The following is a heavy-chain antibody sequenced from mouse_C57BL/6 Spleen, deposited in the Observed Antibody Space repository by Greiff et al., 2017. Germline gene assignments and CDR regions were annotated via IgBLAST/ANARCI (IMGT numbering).Heavy chain of an antibody. CDR1: GYTFTTYP. Sequence: VHLVESGAELVKPGASVKMSCKASGYTFTTYPIEWMKQNHGKSLAWIGNFHPYNDDTKYNEKFKGKATLTVEKSSSTVYLELSRLTSDDSAVYYCARRDGYYDAMDYWGQGTSVTVSS. CDR3: ARRDGYYDAMDY. J-gene: IGHJ4*01. V-gene: IGHV1-47*01. D-gene: IGHD2-3*01. CDR2: FHPYNDDT.